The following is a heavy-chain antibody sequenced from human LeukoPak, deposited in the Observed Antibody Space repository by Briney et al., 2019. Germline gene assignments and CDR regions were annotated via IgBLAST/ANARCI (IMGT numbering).Heavy chain of an antibody. D-gene: IGHD5-24*01. V-gene: IGHV3-9*03. CDR1: GFTFDDYA. J-gene: IGHJ3*02. Sequence: PGGSLRLSCAASGFTFDDYAMHWVRQAPGKGLEWVSGISWNSGSIGYADSVKGRFTISRDNAKNSLYLQMNSLRAEDMALYYCAKGDGYNQVPDAFDIWGQGIMVTVSS. CDR2: ISWNSGSI. CDR3: AKGDGYNQVPDAFDI.